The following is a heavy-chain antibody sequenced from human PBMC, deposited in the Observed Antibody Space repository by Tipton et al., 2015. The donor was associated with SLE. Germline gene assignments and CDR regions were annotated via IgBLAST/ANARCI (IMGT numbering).Heavy chain of an antibody. CDR1: GFTFSSYS. Sequence: GSLRLSCAASGFTFSSYSMNWVRQAPGKGLEWVSSISSSSSYIYYADSVKGRFTISRDNAKNSLYLQMNSLRAEDTAVYYCARDRWDYDILTGYSYWGQGTLVTVSS. J-gene: IGHJ4*02. V-gene: IGHV3-21*01. CDR2: ISSSSSYI. D-gene: IGHD3-9*01. CDR3: ARDRWDYDILTGYSY.